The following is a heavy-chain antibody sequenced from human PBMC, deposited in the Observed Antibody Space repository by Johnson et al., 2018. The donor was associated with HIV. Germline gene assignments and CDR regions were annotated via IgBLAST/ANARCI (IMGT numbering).Heavy chain of an antibody. J-gene: IGHJ3*02. CDR2: ISGSGGST. Sequence: VQLVESGGGVVQPGRSLRLSCAASGFTFSAYGIHWVRQAPGKGLEWVSAISGSGGSTYYADSVKGRFTISRDNSKNTLYLQMNSLRAEDTAVYYCAKGGRGLAFDIWGQGTMVTVSS. CDR3: AKGGRGLAFDI. D-gene: IGHD2-15*01. V-gene: IGHV3-23*04. CDR1: GFTFSAYG.